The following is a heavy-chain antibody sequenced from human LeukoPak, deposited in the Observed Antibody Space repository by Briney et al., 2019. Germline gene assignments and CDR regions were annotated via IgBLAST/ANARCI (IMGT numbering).Heavy chain of an antibody. J-gene: IGHJ4*02. V-gene: IGHV3-15*01. CDR2: IKGKTDGGTT. CDR1: GFTFSNAW. CDR3: TTEPSSSWYCY. D-gene: IGHD6-13*01. Sequence: GGSLRLSCAASGFTFSNAWMNWVRQAPGKGLEWVGRIKGKTDGGTTDYAAPVEGRFTISRDDSKNTLYLQMNSLKTEDTAVYYCTTEPSSSWYCYWGQGSLVTVSS.